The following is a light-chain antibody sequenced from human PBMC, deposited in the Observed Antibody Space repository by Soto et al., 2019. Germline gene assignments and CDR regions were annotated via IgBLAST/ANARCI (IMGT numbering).Light chain of an antibody. CDR3: QQYNTWPPLT. J-gene: IGKJ4*01. V-gene: IGKV3-15*01. Sequence: EMVMTQSPATLSVSPGERATLSCRAGQSVSSNLAWYQQKPGQAPRLLIYGASTRATGIPARFSGSGSGTEFTLTISSLQSEDFAVYYCQQYNTWPPLTFGGGTKVEI. CDR2: GAS. CDR1: QSVSSN.